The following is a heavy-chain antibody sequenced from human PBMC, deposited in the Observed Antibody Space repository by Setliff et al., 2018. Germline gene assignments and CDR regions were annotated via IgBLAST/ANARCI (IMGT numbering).Heavy chain of an antibody. CDR2: IFYSGDT. V-gene: IGHV4-59*02. Sequence: PSETLSLTCAVSGGSVTSHYWSWIRQPPGKGLEWIGFIFYSGDTNSNPSLKSRVTMSIDTSKNQFFLKVRSVTAADTAVYYCARDRGSNNSPEDFDYWGLGTLVTVS. CDR1: GGSVTSHY. D-gene: IGHD1-1*01. CDR3: ARDRGSNNSPEDFDY. J-gene: IGHJ4*02.